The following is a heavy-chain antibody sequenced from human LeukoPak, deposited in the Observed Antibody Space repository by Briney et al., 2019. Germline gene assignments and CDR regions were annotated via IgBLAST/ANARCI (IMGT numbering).Heavy chain of an antibody. D-gene: IGHD1-26*01. CDR2: IGGSSTSL. Sequence: KTGGSLRLSCAASGFTFSTYAMNWVRQAPGEGLEWVSSIGGSSTSLYYADSLKGRFTISRDNAKNSLYLQLNSLRAEDTAVYYCARESGGDLGEAFDIWGQGTMVTVSS. CDR1: GFTFSTYA. CDR3: ARESGGDLGEAFDI. J-gene: IGHJ3*02. V-gene: IGHV3-21*01.